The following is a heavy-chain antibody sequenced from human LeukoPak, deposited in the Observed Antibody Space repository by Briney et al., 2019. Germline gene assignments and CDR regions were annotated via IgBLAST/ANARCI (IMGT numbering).Heavy chain of an antibody. Sequence: ASVKVSCKASGGTFSSYAISWVRQAPGQGLEWMGGIIPIFGTANYAQKFQGRVTITADKSTSTAYMELSSLRSEDTAVYYCASPSVYNYYYYYMDVWGKGTTVTISS. V-gene: IGHV1-69*06. CDR1: GGTFSSYA. J-gene: IGHJ6*03. CDR2: IIPIFGTA. D-gene: IGHD1-14*01. CDR3: ASPSVYNYYYYYMDV.